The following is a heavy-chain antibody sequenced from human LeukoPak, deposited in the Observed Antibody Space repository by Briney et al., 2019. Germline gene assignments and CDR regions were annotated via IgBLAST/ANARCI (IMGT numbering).Heavy chain of an antibody. CDR1: RFIFSSYA. CDR3: AIGSLDFWSGYLFDY. D-gene: IGHD3-3*01. V-gene: IGHV3-23*01. CDR2: ISGSGGST. Sequence: GGSLRLSCAASRFIFSSYAMSWVRQAPGKGLEWVSAISGSGGSTYYADSVKGRFTISRDNSKNTLYLQMNSLRAEDTAVYYCAIGSLDFWSGYLFDYWGQGTLVTVSS. J-gene: IGHJ4*02.